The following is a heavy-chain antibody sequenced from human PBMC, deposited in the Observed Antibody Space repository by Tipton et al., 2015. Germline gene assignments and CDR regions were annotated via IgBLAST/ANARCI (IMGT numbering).Heavy chain of an antibody. CDR3: ASPSLPHDRGDYYFQS. D-gene: IGHD2-21*02. J-gene: IGHJ4*02. V-gene: IGHV6-1*01. CDR1: GDSVSSSTSA. CDR2: TYYRSKWYY. Sequence: PGLVKPSQTLSLTCDISGDSVSSSTSAWNWIRQSPSRGLEWLGRTYYRSKWYYEYSISVKSRVTVTPDTSKNQFSLKLTSVTAADTAVYYCASPSLPHDRGDYYFQSWGQGSLVTVSS.